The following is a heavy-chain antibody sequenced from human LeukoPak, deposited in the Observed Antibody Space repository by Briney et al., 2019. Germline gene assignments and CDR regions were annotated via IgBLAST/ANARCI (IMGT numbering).Heavy chain of an antibody. CDR3: ARQAVTGSSMDV. D-gene: IGHD6-19*01. CDR1: GYSFTSYW. CDR2: IDPSDSYT. V-gene: IGHV5-10-1*01. Sequence: GESLRISCKGSGYSFTSYWINWVRQMPGKGLEWMGRIDPSDSYTNYSPSFQGHVTISADKSISTAYLQWSSLKASGTAMYYCARQAVTGSSMDVWGQGTTVTVSS. J-gene: IGHJ6*02.